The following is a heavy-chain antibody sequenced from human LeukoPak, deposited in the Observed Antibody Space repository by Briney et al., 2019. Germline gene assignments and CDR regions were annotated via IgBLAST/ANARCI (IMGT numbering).Heavy chain of an antibody. CDR1: GFTFSSYW. V-gene: IGHV3-7*01. CDR3: ARDLSGVTVYTYGRGIDY. CDR2: IKKDGSEK. J-gene: IGHJ4*02. D-gene: IGHD5-18*01. Sequence: GGSLRLSCAASGFTFSSYWMSWVRQAPGKGLEWVANIKKDGSEKYYVASVKGRFTISRDNAKTSLYLQMNSLRAEDTAVYYCARDLSGVTVYTYGRGIDYWGQGTLVTVSS.